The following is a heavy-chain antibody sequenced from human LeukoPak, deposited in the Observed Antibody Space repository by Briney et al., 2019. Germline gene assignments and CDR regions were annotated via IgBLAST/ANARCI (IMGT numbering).Heavy chain of an antibody. CDR3: ARRNDFWSGYSFDY. CDR1: GGSISSYY. CDR2: IYYSGST. Sequence: PSEPLSLTCTVSGGSISSYYWSWIRQPPGKGLEWIGYIYYSGSTNYNPSLKSRVTISVDTSKNQFSLKLSSVTAADTAVYYCARRNDFWSGYSFDYWGQGTLVTVSS. V-gene: IGHV4-59*01. D-gene: IGHD3-3*01. J-gene: IGHJ4*02.